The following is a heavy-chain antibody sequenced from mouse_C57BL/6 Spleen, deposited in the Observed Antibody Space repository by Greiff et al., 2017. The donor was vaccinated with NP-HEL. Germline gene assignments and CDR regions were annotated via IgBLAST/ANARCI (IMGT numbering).Heavy chain of an antibody. CDR3: ADYDNDV. Sequence: QVQLQQSGPELVKPGASVKISCKASGYAFSSSWMNWVKQRPGKGLEWIGRIYPGDGDTNYNGKFKGKATLTADQSSSTAYMQLSSLTSEDSAVYFCADYDNDVWGTGTTVTVSS. D-gene: IGHD2-4*01. CDR1: GYAFSSSW. CDR2: IYPGDGDT. J-gene: IGHJ1*03. V-gene: IGHV1-82*01.